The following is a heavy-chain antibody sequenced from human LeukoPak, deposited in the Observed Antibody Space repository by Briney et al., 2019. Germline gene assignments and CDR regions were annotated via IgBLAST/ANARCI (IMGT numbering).Heavy chain of an antibody. CDR3: AGGLSDYYYTVGY. CDR1: GFTVTNYW. D-gene: IGHD3-22*01. J-gene: IGHJ4*02. Sequence: GGSLRLSCTTSGFTVTNYWMHWVRQAPGKGLVWVSRINSDGSNTNYAGSVKGRFTISRDNARNTLYLQMNSLRAEDAAVYYCAGGLSDYYYTVGYWGQGTLVTVSS. V-gene: IGHV3-74*01. CDR2: INSDGSNT.